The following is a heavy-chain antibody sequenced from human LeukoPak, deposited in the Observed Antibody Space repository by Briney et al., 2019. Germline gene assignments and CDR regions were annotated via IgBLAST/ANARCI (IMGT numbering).Heavy chain of an antibody. CDR1: GGSISSGGYC. CDR2: IYYSGST. CDR3: ARGRQVPAAMIVGY. J-gene: IGHJ4*02. D-gene: IGHD2-2*01. V-gene: IGHV4-31*03. Sequence: SQTLSLTCTVSGGSISSGGYCWSWIRQHPGKGLEWIGYIYYSGSTYYNPSLKSRVTISVDTSKNQFSLKLSSVTAADTAVYYCARGRQVPAAMIVGYWGQGTLVTVSS.